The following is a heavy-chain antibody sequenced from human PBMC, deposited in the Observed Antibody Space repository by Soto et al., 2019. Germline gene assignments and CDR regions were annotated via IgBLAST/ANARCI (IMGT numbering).Heavy chain of an antibody. Sequence: QVHLVQSGAEVVKPGASVTVSCEASGYTFTGYYIHWVRQAPGQGLVYMGWINPNTGGTKYAQRFPGRVTMTSDPSINTASMELSWLTSDDTALYFCARSLSTIGARPDYWGQGTLVTVSP. V-gene: IGHV1-2*02. CDR1: GYTFTGYY. CDR3: ARSLSTIGARPDY. CDR2: INPNTGGT. J-gene: IGHJ4*02. D-gene: IGHD6-6*01.